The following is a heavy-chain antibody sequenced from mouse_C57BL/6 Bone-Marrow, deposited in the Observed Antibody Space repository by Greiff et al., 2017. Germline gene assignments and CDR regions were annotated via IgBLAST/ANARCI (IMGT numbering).Heavy chain of an antibody. D-gene: IGHD2-12*01. Sequence: VQLQQSGPELVKPGASVKISCKASGYSFTSYYIHWVKQRPGQGLEWIGWIYPGSGTTKYNEKFKGKATLTADTSSSTAYMQLSSLTSEDSAVYYCARSDYSHPGGFAYWGQETLVTVSA. V-gene: IGHV1-66*01. CDR2: IYPGSGTT. CDR3: ARSDYSHPGGFAY. J-gene: IGHJ3*01. CDR1: GYSFTSYY.